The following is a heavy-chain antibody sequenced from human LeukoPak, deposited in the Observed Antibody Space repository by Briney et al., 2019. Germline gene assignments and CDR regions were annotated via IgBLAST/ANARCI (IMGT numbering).Heavy chain of an antibody. D-gene: IGHD6-13*01. J-gene: IGHJ4*02. V-gene: IGHV3-74*01. CDR2: INSDGSTT. Sequence: GGSLRLSCAASGFTFSSYWMHWVRQAPGKGLVRVSRINSDGSTTNYAGSVKGRFTISRDNAKNTLYLQMNSLRADDTAVYYCARDGTAANFDYWGQGTLVTVSS. CDR3: ARDGTAANFDY. CDR1: GFTFSSYW.